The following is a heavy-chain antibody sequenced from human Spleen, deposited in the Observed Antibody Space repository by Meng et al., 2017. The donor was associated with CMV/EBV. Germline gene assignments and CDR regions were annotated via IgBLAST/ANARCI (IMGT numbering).Heavy chain of an antibody. CDR3: ASDLAGPYDILTGYNLAAFDY. V-gene: IGHV4-61*01. J-gene: IGHJ4*02. CDR1: GGSVSSGSYY. Sequence: SETLSLTCTVSGGSVSSGSYYWSWIRQPPGKGLEWIGYIYYSGSTNYNPSLKSRVTISVDTSKNQFSLKLSSVTAADTAVYYCASDLAGPYDILTGYNLAAFDYWGQGTLVTVSS. D-gene: IGHD3-9*01. CDR2: IYYSGST.